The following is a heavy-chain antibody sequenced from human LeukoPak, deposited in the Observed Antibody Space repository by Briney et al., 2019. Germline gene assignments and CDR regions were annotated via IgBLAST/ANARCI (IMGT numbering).Heavy chain of an antibody. CDR2: ICYSGST. Sequence: SETLSLTCTVSGGSISSYYWSWIRQPPGKGLEWIGYICYSGSTNYNPSLKSRVTISVDTSKNQFSLKLSSVTAADTAVYYCARHLRTSDCSGGSCYLYYYGMDVWGQGTTVTVSS. J-gene: IGHJ6*02. CDR1: GGSISSYY. V-gene: IGHV4-59*08. D-gene: IGHD2-15*01. CDR3: ARHLRTSDCSGGSCYLYYYGMDV.